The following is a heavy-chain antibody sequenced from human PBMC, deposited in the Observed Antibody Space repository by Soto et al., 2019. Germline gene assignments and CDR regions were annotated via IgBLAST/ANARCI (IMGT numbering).Heavy chain of an antibody. CDR2: IYYTGTT. Sequence: PSETLSLTCTVSGGSISSSSYYWGWIRQPPGKGLEWIGSIYYTGTTHYDPSLESRVTISVDRSKNQLSLNLRSMSAADTAVYYCARDSYYYDSRECAFDIWGQGTMVTVSS. D-gene: IGHD3-22*01. CDR1: GGSISSSSYY. CDR3: ARDSYYYDSRECAFDI. V-gene: IGHV4-39*02. J-gene: IGHJ3*02.